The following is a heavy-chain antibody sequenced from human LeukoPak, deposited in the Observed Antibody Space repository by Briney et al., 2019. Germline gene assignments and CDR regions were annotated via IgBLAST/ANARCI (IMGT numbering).Heavy chain of an antibody. CDR1: GGTFSSYA. CDR3: ATLVGAKGFDY. V-gene: IGHV1-24*01. D-gene: IGHD1-26*01. J-gene: IGHJ4*02. CDR2: FDPEDGET. Sequence: GASVKVSCKASGGTFSSYAISWVRQAPGKGLEWMGGFDPEDGETIYAQKFQGRVTMTEDTSTDTAYMELSSLRSEDTAVYYCATLVGAKGFDYWGQGTLATVSS.